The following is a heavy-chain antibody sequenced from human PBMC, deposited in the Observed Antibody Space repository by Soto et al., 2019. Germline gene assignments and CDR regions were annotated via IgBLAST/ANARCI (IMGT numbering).Heavy chain of an antibody. J-gene: IGHJ6*02. D-gene: IGHD2-2*01. CDR1: GGTFGSYA. CDR3: ARSQGSSTSLEIYYYYYYGMDV. V-gene: IGHV1-69*01. Sequence: QVQLVQSGAEVKKPGSSVKVSCKASGGTFGSYAISWVRQAPGQGLEWMGGIIPITATANYAQKFQSRVTITADESTSTASMQLSRLRSEDTAVYYCARSQGSSTSLEIYYYYYYGMDVWGQGTTVTVSS. CDR2: IIPITATA.